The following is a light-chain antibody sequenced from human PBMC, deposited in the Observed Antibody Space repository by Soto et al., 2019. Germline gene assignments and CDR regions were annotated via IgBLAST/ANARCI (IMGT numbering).Light chain of an antibody. CDR1: QSVSSN. CDR3: LQYNKWPPLT. J-gene: IGKJ4*01. CDR2: GAS. V-gene: IGKV3-15*01. Sequence: EIVMTQSPATLSVSPGERATLSCRVSQSVSSNLAWYQQKPGQAPRLLIYGASTRATGIPARFSGSGSGTEFTLTISSLQSEDFAVYYCLQYNKWPPLTFGGGTKVEIK.